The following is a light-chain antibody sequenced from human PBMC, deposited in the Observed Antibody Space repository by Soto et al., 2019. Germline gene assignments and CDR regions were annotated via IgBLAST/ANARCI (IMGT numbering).Light chain of an antibody. V-gene: IGLV2-8*01. CDR1: SSDVGGYNY. J-gene: IGLJ2*01. Sequence: QSALTQPPSASGSPGQSVTISCTGTSSDVGGYNYVSWYQQHPGKAPKLMISEVSKRPSGVPDRFSGSMSGNTASLTVSGLQAEDEADYYCSSFAGNNNLVFGGGTKVTVL. CDR3: SSFAGNNNLV. CDR2: EVS.